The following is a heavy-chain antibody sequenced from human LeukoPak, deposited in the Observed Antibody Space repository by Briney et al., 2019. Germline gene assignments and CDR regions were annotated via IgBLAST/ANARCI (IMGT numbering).Heavy chain of an antibody. CDR2: IYYSGST. J-gene: IGHJ3*02. V-gene: IGHV4-59*01. CDR3: ARATALGLDAFDI. Sequence: PSETLSLTCTVSGGSISSYYWSWIRQPPGKGLEWIGYIYYSGSTNYNPSLKSRVTISVDTSKNQFSLKLSSVTAADTAVYYCARATALGLDAFDIWGQGTMVTVSS. D-gene: IGHD3-10*01. CDR1: GGSISSYY.